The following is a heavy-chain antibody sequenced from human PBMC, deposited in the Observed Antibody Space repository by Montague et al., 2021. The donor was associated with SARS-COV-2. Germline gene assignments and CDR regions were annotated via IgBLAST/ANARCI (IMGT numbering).Heavy chain of an antibody. Sequence: CAISGDSVSSNSATWNWVRQSPSRGLKWLGRTYYRSKWYNDYAVSVRGRVTINPDTSKNQFSLQLNSVTPEDTAIYYCTSGREGNYNVMGVWGQGTTVTVSS. J-gene: IGHJ6*02. V-gene: IGHV6-1*01. CDR2: TYYRSKWYN. CDR1: GDSVSSNSAT. D-gene: IGHD1-1*01. CDR3: TSGREGNYNVMGV.